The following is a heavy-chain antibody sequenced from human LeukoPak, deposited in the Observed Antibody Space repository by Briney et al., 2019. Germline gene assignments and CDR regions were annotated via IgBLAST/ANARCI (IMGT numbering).Heavy chain of an antibody. CDR2: TRSRTFGGAT. CDR1: GFTFADYS. D-gene: IGHD3-10*01. Sequence: PGGSLRLSCTTSGFTFADYSISWFRQAPGKGLEWVGFTRSRTFGGATEVAAASVKDRFTISRDGSKSIAYLQMNSLKIEDTGVYYCTRGVTRKFGSGTNTFDIWGQGTMVTVSS. CDR3: TRGVTRKFGSGTNTFDI. V-gene: IGHV3-49*01. J-gene: IGHJ3*02.